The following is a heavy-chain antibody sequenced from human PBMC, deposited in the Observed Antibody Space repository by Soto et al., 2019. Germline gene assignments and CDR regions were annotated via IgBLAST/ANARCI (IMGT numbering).Heavy chain of an antibody. D-gene: IGHD6-13*01. Sequence: ASVKVSCKASGYTFTGYYMHWVRQAPGQGLEWMGWINPNSGGTNYAQKFQGWVTMTRDTSISTAYMELSRLRSDDTAVYYCARTSIAAAGTVYYGMDVWGQGTTVTVYS. CDR3: ARTSIAAAGTVYYGMDV. V-gene: IGHV1-2*04. CDR2: INPNSGGT. CDR1: GYTFTGYY. J-gene: IGHJ6*02.